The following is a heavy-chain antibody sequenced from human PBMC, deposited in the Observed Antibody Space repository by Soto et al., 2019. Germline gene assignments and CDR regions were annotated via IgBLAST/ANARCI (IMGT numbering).Heavy chain of an antibody. CDR2: IIRIFHTP. D-gene: IGHD5-12*01. J-gene: IGHJ4*02. V-gene: IGHV1-69*01. Sequence: QVQLVQSGAEVKKPGSSVKVSCKASGGTFSSYAFSWVRQAPGQGLEWMGGIIRIFHTPTYAQKLQGRVTITADESTSTAYMELISMRSDDTAVYYCVHRRDGYNSAFFDYWGQGTLVTVSS. CDR3: VHRRDGYNSAFFDY. CDR1: GGTFSSYA.